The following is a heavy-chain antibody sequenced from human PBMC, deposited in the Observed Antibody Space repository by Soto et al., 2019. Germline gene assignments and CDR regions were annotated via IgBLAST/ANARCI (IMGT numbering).Heavy chain of an antibody. V-gene: IGHV4-31*03. CDR2: IYYSGST. D-gene: IGHD2-15*01. Sequence: QVQLQESGPGLVKPSQTLSLTCTVSGGSISSGGYYWSWIRQHPGKGLEWIGYIYYSGSTYYNTSLKIRVTIAVDTSKNQFSLKLSSVTAADTAVYYCARDTDCSGGSCYLCPEPWCDPLGQGTLVTFSS. J-gene: IGHJ5*02. CDR1: GGSISSGGYY. CDR3: ARDTDCSGGSCYLCPEPWCDP.